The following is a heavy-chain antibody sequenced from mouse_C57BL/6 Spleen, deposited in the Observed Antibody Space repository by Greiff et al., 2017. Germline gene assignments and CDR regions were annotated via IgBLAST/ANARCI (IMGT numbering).Heavy chain of an antibody. V-gene: IGHV1-50*01. CDR1: GYNFTSHW. CDR3: AGIAGSVWFAY. D-gene: IGHD1-1*01. J-gene: IGHJ3*01. Sequence: QVQLQQPGAELVKPGASVKLSCKASGYNFTSHWMQWVKQRPGQGLEWIGAIDPSDSYTNYNQKFKGKATLPVDTSTSTAYMQLSSLTSEDSAVYDCAGIAGSVWFAYWGQGTLVTGSA. CDR2: IDPSDSYT.